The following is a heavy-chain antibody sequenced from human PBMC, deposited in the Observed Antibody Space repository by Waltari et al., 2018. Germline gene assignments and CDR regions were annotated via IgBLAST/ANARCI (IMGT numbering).Heavy chain of an antibody. CDR1: GASMSRYF. V-gene: IGHV4-4*07. CDR3: ARAPRPMTTVTRYNDLDYYHYMDV. D-gene: IGHD4-17*01. J-gene: IGHJ6*03. CDR2: IYRDGRT. Sequence: QVQLQESGPGLVRPSETLSLTCTVSGASMSRYFWSWIRQPAGKGLEWIGRIYRDGRTNNHPPCKSRETMELDTSNNQFSRKLRSVTAADTAVYYCARAPRPMTTVTRYNDLDYYHYMDVWGKGTTVTVSS.